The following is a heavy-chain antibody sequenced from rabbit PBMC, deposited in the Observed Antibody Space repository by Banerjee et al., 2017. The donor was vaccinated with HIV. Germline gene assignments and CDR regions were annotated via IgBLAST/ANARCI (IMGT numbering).Heavy chain of an antibody. CDR1: GFDFSSYG. V-gene: IGHV1S47*01. CDR3: VREVAAKFNL. J-gene: IGHJ4*01. D-gene: IGHD4-1*01. Sequence: QEQLVESGGGLVQPGGSLKLSCKASGFDFSSYGVSWVRQVPGKGLEWIGYIDPVFGITYYANWVNGRFTISRDNAQNTLFLQLNSLTAADTATYFCVREVAAKFNLWGQGTLVTDS. CDR2: IDPVFGIT.